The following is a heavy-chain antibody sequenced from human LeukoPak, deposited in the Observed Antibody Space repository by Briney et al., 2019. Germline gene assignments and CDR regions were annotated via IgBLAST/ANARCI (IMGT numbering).Heavy chain of an antibody. D-gene: IGHD2-2*01. J-gene: IGHJ4*02. CDR1: GFTFSSYG. CDR2: ITGTADTT. Sequence: GGSLRLSCAASGFTFSSYGMHWVRQAPGKGLEWVSAITGTADTTYYAHPVKGRFTISRDNSKNTVYLQMNSLRAEDTAVYYCANRRCTSSSCYLEYWGQGTPVTVSS. CDR3: ANRRCTSSSCYLEY. V-gene: IGHV3-23*01.